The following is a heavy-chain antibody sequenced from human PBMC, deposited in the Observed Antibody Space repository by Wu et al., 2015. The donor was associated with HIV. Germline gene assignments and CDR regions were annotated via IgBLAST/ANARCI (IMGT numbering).Heavy chain of an antibody. D-gene: IGHD3-22*01. CDR1: GGTFSSYA. Sequence: QVQLVQSGAEVKKPGSSVKVSCKASGGTFSSYAISWVRQAPGQGLEWMGGIIPIFGTANYAQKFQGRVTITTDESTSTAYMELSSLRSEDTAVYYCARGMDYYDSSGYYYHWFDPWGQGTLVTVSS. CDR2: IIPIFGTA. J-gene: IGHJ5*02. CDR3: ARGMDYYDSSGYYYHWFDP. V-gene: IGHV1-69*05.